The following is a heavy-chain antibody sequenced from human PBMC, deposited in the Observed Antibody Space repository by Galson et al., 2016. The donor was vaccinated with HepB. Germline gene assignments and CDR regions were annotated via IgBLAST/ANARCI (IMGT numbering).Heavy chain of an antibody. CDR3: SRSMIPYGSQNYNFDAFDI. J-gene: IGHJ3*02. CDR1: GYTFSRYS. Sequence: SVKVSCKASGYTFSRYSMNWVRQAPGQGLEWMGWINTNTGNPAYAQDFTGRFVLSLDTSVSTAYLQISGLKAEDTAVYYCSRSMIPYGSQNYNFDAFDIWGQGTMVTVSS. D-gene: IGHD3-10*01. V-gene: IGHV7-4-1*02. CDR2: INTNTGNP.